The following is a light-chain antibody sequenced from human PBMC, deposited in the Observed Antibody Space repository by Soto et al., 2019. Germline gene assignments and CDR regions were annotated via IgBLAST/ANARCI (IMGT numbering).Light chain of an antibody. CDR2: EVS. Sequence: QSALTQPASVSGSPGQSITISCTGTSSDVGGHNYVSWYQQFPGKAPKLMIYEVSTRPSGVSNRFSGSKSGNTAYLTISGLQAEDEADYYCTSYTSRPTGVFGGGTNVTVL. CDR3: TSYTSRPTGV. CDR1: SSDVGGHNY. V-gene: IGLV2-14*01. J-gene: IGLJ3*02.